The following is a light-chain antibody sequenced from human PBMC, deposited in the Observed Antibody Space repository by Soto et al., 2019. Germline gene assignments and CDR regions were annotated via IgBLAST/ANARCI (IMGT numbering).Light chain of an antibody. CDR3: QQYESTPPT. V-gene: IGKV4-1*01. J-gene: IGKJ2*01. Sequence: DIVMTQSQDSLAVSLGERATINCKSSQSVLYSSNNKNYLAWYQQRPGQPPKLLIYWASTRESGVPDRFSGSGSGTEFTLTITSLQAEDVAVYYCQQYESTPPTFGQGTKLEIK. CDR1: QSVLYSSNNKNY. CDR2: WAS.